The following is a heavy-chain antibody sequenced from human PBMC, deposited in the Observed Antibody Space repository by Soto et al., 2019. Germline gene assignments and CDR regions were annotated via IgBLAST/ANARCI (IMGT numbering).Heavy chain of an antibody. J-gene: IGHJ1*01. CDR1: GFTFSSYA. Sequence: GGSLRLSCAASGFTFSSYAMSWVRQAPGKGLEWVSAISGSGGSTYYADSVKGRFTISRDNAKNSLYLQMNSLRAEDTAAYYCARMKRWDLQDWGQGTLVTVSS. CDR3: ARMKRWDLQD. V-gene: IGHV3-23*01. CDR2: ISGSGGST.